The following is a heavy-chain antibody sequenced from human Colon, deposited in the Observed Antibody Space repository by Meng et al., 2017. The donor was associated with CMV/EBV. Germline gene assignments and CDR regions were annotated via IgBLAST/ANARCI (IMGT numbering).Heavy chain of an antibody. Sequence: SGLTFRDAWMSWVRQAPGKGLEWVGRIKTKTRGEATDYAATVKGRFNISRDDSKTTVYLQMNSLKIEDTAVYFCAADSIFGSGSFGPWGQGTLVTVSS. J-gene: IGHJ5*02. V-gene: IGHV3-15*01. CDR1: GLTFRDAW. CDR2: IKTKTRGEAT. CDR3: AADSIFGSGSFGP. D-gene: IGHD3-10*01.